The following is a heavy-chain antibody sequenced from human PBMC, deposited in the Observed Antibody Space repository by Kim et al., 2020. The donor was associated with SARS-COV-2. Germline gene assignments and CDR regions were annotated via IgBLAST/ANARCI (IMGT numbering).Heavy chain of an antibody. CDR3: ARVGGYCSSTSCYVDY. D-gene: IGHD2-2*01. CDR1: GFTFSSYS. CDR2: ISSSSSYI. Sequence: GGSLRLSCAASGFTFSSYSMNWVRQAPGKGLEWVSSISSSSSYIYYADSVKGRFTISRDNAKNSLYLQMNSLRAEDTAVYYCARVGGYCSSTSCYVDYWGQGTLGTVSS. J-gene: IGHJ4*02. V-gene: IGHV3-21*01.